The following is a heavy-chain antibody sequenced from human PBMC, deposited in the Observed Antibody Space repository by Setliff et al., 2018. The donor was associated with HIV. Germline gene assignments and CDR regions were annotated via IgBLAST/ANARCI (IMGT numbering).Heavy chain of an antibody. J-gene: IGHJ6*03. CDR2: FYYSGFT. V-gene: IGHV4-31*03. CDR3: ATPVTSRGYYYMDV. D-gene: IGHD4-17*01. Sequence: PSETLSLTCTVSGGSITSSLYYWTWIRQHPGKGLEWIGYFYYSGFTYYNPSLKSRVTISIGTSNNQFSLKLKSVTAADTAVYYCATPVTSRGYYYMDVWGKGTTVTVSS. CDR1: GGSITSSLYY.